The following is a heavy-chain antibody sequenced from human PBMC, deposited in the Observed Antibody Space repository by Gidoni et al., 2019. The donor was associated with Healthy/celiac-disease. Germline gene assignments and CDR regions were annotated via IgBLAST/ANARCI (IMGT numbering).Heavy chain of an antibody. CDR2: INHSGST. Sequence: QVQLQQWGAGLLKPSETLSLTCAVYGGSFSGYYWSWIRQPPGKGLEWIGEINHSGSTNYNPSLKSRVTISVDTSKNQFSLKLSSVTAADTAVYYCARGSVVVVPAAIAGDRVSGWFDPWGQGTLVTVSS. V-gene: IGHV4-34*01. J-gene: IGHJ5*02. CDR3: ARGSVVVVPAAIAGDRVSGWFDP. D-gene: IGHD2-2*02. CDR1: GGSFSGYY.